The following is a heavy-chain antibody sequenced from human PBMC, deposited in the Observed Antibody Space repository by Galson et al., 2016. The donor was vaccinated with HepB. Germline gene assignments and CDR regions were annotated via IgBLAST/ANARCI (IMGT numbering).Heavy chain of an antibody. V-gene: IGHV3-15*01. CDR3: TTGPNCVGDCYSARYDH. CDR1: GFTFSNAW. Sequence: SLRLSCAVSGFTFSNAWMSWVRQAPGKGLEWVGRIKSMTDGGTTDYAAPVKGRFTISRDESKNTVYLQMNSLKIEDTAVYYCTTGPNCVGDCYSARYDHWGQETLVTVSS. CDR2: IKSMTDGGTT. J-gene: IGHJ4*02. D-gene: IGHD2-21*02.